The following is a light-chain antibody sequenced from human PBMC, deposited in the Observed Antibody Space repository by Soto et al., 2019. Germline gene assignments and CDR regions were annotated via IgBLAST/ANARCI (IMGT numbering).Light chain of an antibody. CDR1: QSVSSY. V-gene: IGKV3-11*01. CDR2: DAS. Sequence: EIVLTQSPATLSLSPGERATLSCRASQSVSSYLAWYQKKPGQAPSILIYDASNRATGIPARFSGSGSGTDFTLTISSLETEDFAVYDCQQRSNWPLTFGGGTKVDIK. CDR3: QQRSNWPLT. J-gene: IGKJ4*01.